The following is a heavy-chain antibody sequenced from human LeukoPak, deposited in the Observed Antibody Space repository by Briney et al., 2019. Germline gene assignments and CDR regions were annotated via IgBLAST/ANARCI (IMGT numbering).Heavy chain of an antibody. CDR2: IYYSGST. D-gene: IGHD3-3*01. CDR1: GGSISSYY. CDR3: ARGSLYDFWSGYYETYFDY. Sequence: KPSETLSLTCTVSGGSISSYYWSWIRQPPGKGLEWIGYIYYSGSTNYNPSLKSRVTISVDTSKNQFSLKLSSVTAADTAVYYCARGSLYDFWSGYYETYFDYWGQGTLVTVSS. J-gene: IGHJ4*02. V-gene: IGHV4-59*01.